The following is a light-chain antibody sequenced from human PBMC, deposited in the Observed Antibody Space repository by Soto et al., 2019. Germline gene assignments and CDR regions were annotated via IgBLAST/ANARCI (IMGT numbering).Light chain of an antibody. CDR1: SSDVGAYNY. CDR3: SSYTSGSTWV. V-gene: IGLV2-14*01. J-gene: IGLJ3*02. CDR2: EVS. Sequence: QSALTQPASVSGSPGQSITISCTGTSSDVGAYNYVSWYQQHPGKAPKLMIYEVSNRPSGVSNRFSGSKSGNTASRTISGLQAEDEGDYYCSSYTSGSTWVFGGGTKLTVL.